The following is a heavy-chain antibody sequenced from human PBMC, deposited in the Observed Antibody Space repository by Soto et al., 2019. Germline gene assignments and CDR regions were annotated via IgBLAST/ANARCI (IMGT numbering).Heavy chain of an antibody. D-gene: IGHD2-15*01. CDR2: IIPIFGTV. CDR1: GGTFNNYA. V-gene: IGHV1-69*12. Sequence: QVQLVPSGAEVKKPASSVKVSCRASGGTFNNYAFSWVRQAPGQGLEWMGGIIPIFGTVSYAQKFQGRVTITADESTGTAYMQLSSLGSEDTAVYYCATWPRYCSGTTCYFDRRRVHFDYWGQGALVTVSS. J-gene: IGHJ4*02. CDR3: ATWPRYCSGTTCYFDRRRVHFDY.